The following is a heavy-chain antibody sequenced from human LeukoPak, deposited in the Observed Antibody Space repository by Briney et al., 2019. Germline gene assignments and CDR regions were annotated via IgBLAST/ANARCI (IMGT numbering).Heavy chain of an antibody. J-gene: IGHJ3*02. Sequence: ASVKVSCRVSGYTLTELSMHWVRQAPGKGLEWMGGFDPEDGETIYAQKFQGRVTMTEDTSTDTAYMELSSLRSEDTAVYYCATVAAGRYDAFDIWGQGTMVTVSS. V-gene: IGHV1-24*01. CDR2: FDPEDGET. D-gene: IGHD6-13*01. CDR3: ATVAAGRYDAFDI. CDR1: GYTLTELS.